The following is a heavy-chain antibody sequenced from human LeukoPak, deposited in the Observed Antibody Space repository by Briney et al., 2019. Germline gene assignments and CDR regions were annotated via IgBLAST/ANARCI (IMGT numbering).Heavy chain of an antibody. CDR2: IIPIFGTA. J-gene: IGHJ5*02. V-gene: IGHV1-69*13. D-gene: IGHD6-13*01. CDR1: GGTFRSYA. CDR3: ARAQPWQQLPHNWFDP. Sequence: GASVTVSFTASGGTFRSYAISWVRQAPGQGLEWMGGIIPIFGTANYAQKFQGRVTITADESTSTAYMELSSLRSEDTAVYYCARAQPWQQLPHNWFDPWGQGTLVTVSS.